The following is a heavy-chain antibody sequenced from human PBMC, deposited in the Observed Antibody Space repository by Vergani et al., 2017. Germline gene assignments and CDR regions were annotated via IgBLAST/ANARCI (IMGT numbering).Heavy chain of an antibody. J-gene: IGHJ4*02. CDR1: GYILTELT. CDR3: AIVTDYYDCSGYYLDY. Sequence: QVQLVQSGSEVRNPGASVKFSCHVSGYILTELTIHWVGQAPGKGLEWMGGFNPEHGEVTFAHHIQGRVTMTEDRSTDTAYIELSSLRPEDTALYYCAIVTDYYDCSGYYLDYWGQGTLVTVSS. D-gene: IGHD3-22*01. V-gene: IGHV1-24*01. CDR2: FNPEHGEV.